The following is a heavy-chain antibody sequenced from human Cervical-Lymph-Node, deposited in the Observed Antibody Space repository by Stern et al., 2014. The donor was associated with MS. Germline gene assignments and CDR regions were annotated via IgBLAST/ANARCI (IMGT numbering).Heavy chain of an antibody. J-gene: IGHJ4*02. CDR2: ISSGGRSI. V-gene: IGHV3-48*01. CDR1: GFTFSSYS. CDR3: ARGEADYYDSSGYSFDY. Sequence: EVQLVESGGGLVQPGGSLRLSCAASGFTFSSYSMTWVRQAPGKGLEWVSYISSGGRSIYYADSVKGRLTISRDNAKNLLYLQMNSLRGDDTAVYYCARGEADYYDSSGYSFDYWGQGTLVTVSS. D-gene: IGHD3-22*01.